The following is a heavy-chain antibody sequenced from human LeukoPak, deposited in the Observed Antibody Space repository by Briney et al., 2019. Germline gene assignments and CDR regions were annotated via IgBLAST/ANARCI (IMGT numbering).Heavy chain of an antibody. V-gene: IGHV4-38-2*02. CDR3: ARETYYYGSSGYRGNAFDI. CDR2: IYHSGST. J-gene: IGHJ3*02. CDR1: GYSISSGYY. D-gene: IGHD3-22*01. Sequence: SETLSLTCTVSGYSISSGYYWGWIRQPPGKGLEWIGSIYHSGSTYYNPSLKSRVTISVDTSKNQLSLKLSSVTAADTAVYYCARETYYYGSSGYRGNAFDIWGQGTMVTVSS.